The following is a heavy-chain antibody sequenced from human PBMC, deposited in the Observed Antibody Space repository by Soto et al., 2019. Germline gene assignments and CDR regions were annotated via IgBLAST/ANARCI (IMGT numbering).Heavy chain of an antibody. D-gene: IGHD3-9*01. Sequence: SETLSLTCTVSGGSISSYYWSWIWQPPGKGLEWIGYIYYSGSTNYNPSLKSRVTISVDTSKNQFSLKLSSVTAADTAVYYCARQPAYYDILTGYHTYYYYGMDVWGQGTTVTVSS. CDR2: IYYSGST. CDR3: ARQPAYYDILTGYHTYYYYGMDV. J-gene: IGHJ6*02. CDR1: GGSISSYY. V-gene: IGHV4-59*01.